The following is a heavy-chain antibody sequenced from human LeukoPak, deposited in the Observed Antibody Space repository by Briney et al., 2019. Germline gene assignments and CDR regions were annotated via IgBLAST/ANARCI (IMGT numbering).Heavy chain of an antibody. V-gene: IGHV3-21*01. CDR1: GFTFSSYS. D-gene: IGHD1-26*01. J-gene: IGHJ4*02. CDR2: ISSSSSYI. CDR3: ARDLSLGCFDY. Sequence: GGSLRLSCAASGFTFSSYSMKWVRQAPGEGLEWVSSISSSSSYIYYADSVKGRFTISRDDSKNTLYLQMNSLRAEDTAVYYCARDLSLGCFDYGGQGTLVTVSS.